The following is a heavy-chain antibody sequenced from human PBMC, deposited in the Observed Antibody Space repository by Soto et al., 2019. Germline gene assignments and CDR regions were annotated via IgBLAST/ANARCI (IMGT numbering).Heavy chain of an antibody. J-gene: IGHJ6*02. CDR1: GFTFSSYG. D-gene: IGHD3-3*01. CDR3: AKDVFRFLEWLAFYGMDV. V-gene: IGHV3-30*18. CDR2: ISYDGSNK. Sequence: QVQLVESGGGVVQPGRSLRLSCAASGFTFSSYGMHWVRQAPGKGLEWVAVISYDGSNKYDADSVKGRFTISRDNSKNTRSLQMTSLRAEDTAVYYCAKDVFRFLEWLAFYGMDVWGQGTTVTVSS.